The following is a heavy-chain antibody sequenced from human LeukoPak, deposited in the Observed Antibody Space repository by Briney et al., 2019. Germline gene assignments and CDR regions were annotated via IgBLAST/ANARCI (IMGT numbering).Heavy chain of an antibody. CDR1: GYTFTSYY. J-gene: IGHJ4*02. CDR3: ARGRVKTVYYDSSGYYYDY. CDR2: INPSGGST. V-gene: IGHV1-46*01. D-gene: IGHD3-22*01. Sequence: ASVKVSCKASGYTFTSYYMHWVRQAPGQGLEWMGIINPSGGSTSYAQKFQGRVTMTRDMSTSTVYMELSSLRSEDTAVYYCARGRVKTVYYDSSGYYYDYWGQGTLVTVSS.